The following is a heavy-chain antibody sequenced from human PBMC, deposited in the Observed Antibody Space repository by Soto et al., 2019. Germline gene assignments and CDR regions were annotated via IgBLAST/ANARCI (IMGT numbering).Heavy chain of an antibody. J-gene: IGHJ4*02. Sequence: GESLKISCKGSGYSFAGYWITWVRQKPGKGLEWMGRIDPRDSQTYYSPSFRGHVTISATKSITTVFLQWSSLRASDTAMYYCARQIYDSDTGPNFQYYFESWGQGTPVTVSS. CDR3: ARQIYDSDTGPNFQYYFES. V-gene: IGHV5-10-1*01. D-gene: IGHD3-22*01. CDR2: IDPRDSQT. CDR1: GYSFAGYW.